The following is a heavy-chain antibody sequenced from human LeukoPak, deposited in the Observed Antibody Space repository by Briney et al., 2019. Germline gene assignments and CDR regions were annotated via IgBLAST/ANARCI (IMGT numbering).Heavy chain of an antibody. D-gene: IGHD1-14*01. V-gene: IGHV1-46*01. J-gene: IGHJ4*02. CDR1: GYTFTSYY. CDR2: INPSGGST. Sequence: GASVKVSCKASGYTFTSYYMHWVRQAPGQGLEWMGIINPSGGSTSYAQKFQGRVTMTRDMSTSTVYMELSSLRSEDTAVYYCARDHEGAQPEDYFDYWGQGTLVTVSS. CDR3: ARDHEGAQPEDYFDY.